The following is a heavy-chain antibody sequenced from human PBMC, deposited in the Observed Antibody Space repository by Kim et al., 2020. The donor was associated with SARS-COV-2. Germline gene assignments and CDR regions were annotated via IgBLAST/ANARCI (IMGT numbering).Heavy chain of an antibody. CDR2: IYYSGST. Sequence: SETLSLTCTVSGGSISSYYWSWIRQPPGKGLEWIGYIYYSGSTNYNPSLKSRVTISVDTSKNQFSLKLSSVTAADTAVYYCARTLTYCGGNSNYYYYGMDVWGQGTTVTVSS. J-gene: IGHJ6*02. V-gene: IGHV4-59*13. D-gene: IGHD2-21*02. CDR3: ARTLTYCGGNSNYYYYGMDV. CDR1: GGSISSYY.